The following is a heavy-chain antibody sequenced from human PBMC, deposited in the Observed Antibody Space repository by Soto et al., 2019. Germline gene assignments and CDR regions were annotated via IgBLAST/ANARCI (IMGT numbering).Heavy chain of an antibody. V-gene: IGHV1-18*01. CDR3: ARDETYTAGWYFEH. CDR2: ISGYNGKT. Sequence: QVQLVQSGAEVKKRGASVKVSCKASGYMFNSYGMSWLRQAPGQGLEWIGWISGYNGKTDLAQKFQGRVTMTTEASTSTVYREVTSLRFDYTALYYCARDETYTAGWYFEHWGQGTLVNVPS. CDR1: GYMFNSYG. D-gene: IGHD6-19*01. J-gene: IGHJ4*02.